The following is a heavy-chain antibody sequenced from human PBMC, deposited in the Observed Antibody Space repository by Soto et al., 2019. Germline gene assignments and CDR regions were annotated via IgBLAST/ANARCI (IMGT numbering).Heavy chain of an antibody. D-gene: IGHD3-10*01. J-gene: IGHJ4*02. CDR2: IDPSDSYT. CDR3: ARRSGYHDY. V-gene: IGHV5-10-1*01. CDR1: GYSFINYW. Sequence: GESLKISCKGSGYSFINYWISWVRQMPGKGLEWMGRIDPSDSYTNYSPSFQGYVTISTDKSISTAYLQWTSLKASDTAIYYCARRSGYHDYWGQGTLVTVSS.